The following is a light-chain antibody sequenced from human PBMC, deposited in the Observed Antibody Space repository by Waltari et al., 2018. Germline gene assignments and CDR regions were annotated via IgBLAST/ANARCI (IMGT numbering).Light chain of an antibody. J-gene: IGLJ3*02. V-gene: IGLV4-69*02. Sequence: QLVLTQSPSASASLGASVKLTCTLSSGHSSNVIAWHQQQPEKGPRFLMKVNSDGSHSKGDGCPYRFSGSGSVAARYLTISSLQSEDEADYYCQTGGHGTWVFGGGTKLTVL. CDR3: QTGGHGTWV. CDR2: VNSDGSH. CDR1: SGHSSNV.